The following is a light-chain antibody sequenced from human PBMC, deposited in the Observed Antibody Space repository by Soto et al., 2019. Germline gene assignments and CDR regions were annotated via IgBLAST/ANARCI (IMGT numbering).Light chain of an antibody. V-gene: IGKV1-17*01. CDR3: LQHNTYPRT. CDR2: AAS. J-gene: IGKJ1*01. CDR1: QAIRND. Sequence: DIQMTQSPSSLSASVGARVTITCRASQAIRNDLGWYQQKPAKAPKRLIYAASSLQSGVPSRFSGSGSGTEFTLTISSLQPEDSATYFCLQHNTYPRTFGQGTKVDI.